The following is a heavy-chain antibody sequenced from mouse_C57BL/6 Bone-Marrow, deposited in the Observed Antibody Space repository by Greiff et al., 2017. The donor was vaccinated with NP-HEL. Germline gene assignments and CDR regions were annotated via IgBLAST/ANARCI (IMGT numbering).Heavy chain of an antibody. D-gene: IGHD2-1*01. J-gene: IGHJ2*01. CDR3: ARNRLLFYFDY. V-gene: IGHV2-2*01. CDR1: GFSLTSYG. CDR2: LWSGGST. Sequence: VQLQESGPGLVQPSQSLSITCTVSGFSLTSYGVHWVRQSPGKGLEWLGVLWSGGSTDYNAAFISRLSISKDNSKSQVFFKMNSLQADDTAIYYCARNRLLFYFDYWGQGTTLTVSS.